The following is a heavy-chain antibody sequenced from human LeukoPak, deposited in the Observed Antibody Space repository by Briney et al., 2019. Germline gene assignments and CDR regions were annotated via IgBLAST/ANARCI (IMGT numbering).Heavy chain of an antibody. CDR1: GFSFRAYF. CDR3: ARETLGSGLRAPDY. V-gene: IGHV3-74*01. D-gene: IGHD7-27*01. J-gene: IGHJ4*02. CDR2: ISSDGSGT. Sequence: SGGSLRLSCAVYGFSFRAYFFHWVRQVPGKGLVWVSRISSDGSGTFYADSVRGRFTISRDDDKNTVSMQMNSLRVEDTAVYYCARETLGSGLRAPDYWGRGALVTVSS.